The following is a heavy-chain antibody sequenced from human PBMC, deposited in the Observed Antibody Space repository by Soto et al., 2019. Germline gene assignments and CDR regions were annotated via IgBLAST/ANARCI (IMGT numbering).Heavy chain of an antibody. CDR3: ARDRGAYCGGDCFGRGDAFDI. J-gene: IGHJ3*02. CDR1: GGTFSSYA. Sequence: GASVKVSCKASGGTFSSYAISWVRQAPGQGLEWMGGIIPIFGTANYAQKFQGRVTITADESTSTAYMELSSLRSEDTAVYYCARDRGAYCGGDCFGRGDAFDIWGQRTMVTVSS. V-gene: IGHV1-69*13. CDR2: IIPIFGTA. D-gene: IGHD2-21*02.